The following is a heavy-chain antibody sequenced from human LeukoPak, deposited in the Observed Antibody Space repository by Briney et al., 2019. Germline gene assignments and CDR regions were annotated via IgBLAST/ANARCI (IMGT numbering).Heavy chain of an antibody. V-gene: IGHV3-7*03. CDR3: ARGVSAPNAYLWFGELLYTTDAFDI. CDR1: GFTFSSYW. Sequence: GGSLRLSCAASGFTFSSYWMSWVRQAPGKGLEWVANIKQDGSEKYYVDSVKGRFTISRDNAKNSLYLQMNSLRSEDTAVYYCARGVSAPNAYLWFGELLYTTDAFDIWGQGTMVTVSS. J-gene: IGHJ3*02. D-gene: IGHD3-10*01. CDR2: IKQDGSEK.